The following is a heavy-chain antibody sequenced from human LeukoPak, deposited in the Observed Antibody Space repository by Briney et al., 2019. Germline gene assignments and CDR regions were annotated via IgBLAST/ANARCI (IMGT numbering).Heavy chain of an antibody. CDR1: GFTFSSYI. J-gene: IGHJ6*02. D-gene: IGHD6-19*01. Sequence: PGGSLRLSCAASGFTFSSYIMNWVRQAPGKGLEWVSYISSSGSTIYYADSVKGRFTISRDNAKNSLYLQMNSLRDEDTAVYYCARDGGSSGWYQNYYYYGMDVWGQGTTVTVS. CDR3: ARDGGSSGWYQNYYYYGMDV. V-gene: IGHV3-48*02. CDR2: ISSSGSTI.